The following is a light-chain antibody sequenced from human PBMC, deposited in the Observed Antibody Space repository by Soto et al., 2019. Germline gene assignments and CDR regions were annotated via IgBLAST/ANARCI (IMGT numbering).Light chain of an antibody. Sequence: AIQMTQSPSSLSASVGDGVTITCRASQGIRNDLGWYQQKPGKAPKLLIYDASSLESGVPSRFSGSGSGTEFTLTISSLQPDDFATYYCQQYNSYPWTFGQGTKVDIK. CDR2: DAS. J-gene: IGKJ1*01. CDR3: QQYNSYPWT. CDR1: QGIRND. V-gene: IGKV1-13*02.